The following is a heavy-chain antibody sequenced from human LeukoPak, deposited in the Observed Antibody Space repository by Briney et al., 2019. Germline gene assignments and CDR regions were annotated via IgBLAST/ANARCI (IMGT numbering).Heavy chain of an antibody. V-gene: IGHV4-39*01. CDR3: QGNIPAFDI. D-gene: IGHD2/OR15-2a*01. CDR2: IYYSGST. Sequence: SETLSLTRTVSGGSISSSSYYWGWIRQTPGKGLEWIGSIYYSGSTYYNPSLKSRVTISVDTSKNQFSLKLSSVTAADTAVYYCQGNIPAFDIWGQGTMVTVSS. CDR1: GGSISSSSYY. J-gene: IGHJ3*02.